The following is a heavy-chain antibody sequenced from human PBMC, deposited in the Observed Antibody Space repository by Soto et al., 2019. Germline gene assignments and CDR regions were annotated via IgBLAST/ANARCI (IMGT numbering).Heavy chain of an antibody. J-gene: IGHJ4*01. CDR1: GFIFSDHY. V-gene: IGHV3-72*01. Sequence: GGSLRLSCAGSGFIFSDHYMDWVRQAPGKGLEWVGRSRNKVNSYTTEYAASVKGRFTISRDDSKKSLFLQMNSLKTEDTAVYYCTRVFGSSRYQAFFDYWGHGTLVTVSS. CDR2: SRNKVNSYTT. CDR3: TRVFGSSRYQAFFDY. D-gene: IGHD6-13*01.